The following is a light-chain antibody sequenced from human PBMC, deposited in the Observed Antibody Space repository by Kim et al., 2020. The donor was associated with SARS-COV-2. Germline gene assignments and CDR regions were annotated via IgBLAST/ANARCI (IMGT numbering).Light chain of an antibody. Sequence: QSVLTQPPSVSGAPGQRVTISCAGSDSDIGARYDVPWYQQHPGTAPKVVIYGNSNRPSGVPERFSGSKSGTSASLAITGLQAEDEADYYCQSYDSANGVVFGGGTKLTVL. J-gene: IGLJ2*01. CDR3: QSYDSANGVV. CDR2: GNS. V-gene: IGLV1-40*01. CDR1: DSDIGARYD.